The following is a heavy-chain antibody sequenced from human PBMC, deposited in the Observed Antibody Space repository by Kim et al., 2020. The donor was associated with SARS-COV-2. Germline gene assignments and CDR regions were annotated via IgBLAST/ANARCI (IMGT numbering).Heavy chain of an antibody. Sequence: GESLKISCKGSGYSFTSYWIGWVRQMPGKGLEWMGIIYPGDSDTRYSPSFQGQVTISADKSISTAYLQWSSLKASDTAMYYCARLRYCSGGSCYYFDYWGQGTLVTVSS. V-gene: IGHV5-51*01. CDR1: GYSFTSYW. CDR3: ARLRYCSGGSCYYFDY. J-gene: IGHJ4*01. CDR2: IYPGDSDT. D-gene: IGHD2-15*01.